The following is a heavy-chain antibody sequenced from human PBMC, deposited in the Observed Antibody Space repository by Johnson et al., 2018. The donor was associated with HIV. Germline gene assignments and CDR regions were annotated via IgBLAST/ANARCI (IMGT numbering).Heavy chain of an antibody. CDR2: ISGSGGST. Sequence: LLVESGGGLVQPGRSLRLSCAASGFTFDDYAMHWVRQPPGKGLEWVSAISGSGGSTYYTDPVKGRFTISRDNTKNSLHLQMNSLRAEDTAVYYCARDATPWGGAYVGYAFDLWGQGTMVAVSS. J-gene: IGHJ3*01. D-gene: IGHD4-17*01. CDR1: GFTFDDYA. V-gene: IGHV3-9*01. CDR3: ARDATPWGGAYVGYAFDL.